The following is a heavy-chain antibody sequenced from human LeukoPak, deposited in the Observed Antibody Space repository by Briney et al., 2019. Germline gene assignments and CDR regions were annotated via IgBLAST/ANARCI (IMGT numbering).Heavy chain of an antibody. J-gene: IGHJ4*02. Sequence: SETLSLTCTVSGDSISSRSYYWGWIRQPPGKGLEWIGKIYYGRSYQWNSSLRSRVTISVDTSKNQFSLKLSSLTAADMAVYYCATQSSSWHYLEYWGQGTLVTVSS. V-gene: IGHV4-39*01. CDR2: IYYGRSY. CDR3: ATQSSSWHYLEY. D-gene: IGHD6-13*01. CDR1: GDSISSRSYY.